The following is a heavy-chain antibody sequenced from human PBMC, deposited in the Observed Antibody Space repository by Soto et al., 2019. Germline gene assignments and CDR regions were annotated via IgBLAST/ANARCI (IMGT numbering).Heavy chain of an antibody. J-gene: IGHJ4*02. Sequence: GGSLRLSCAASGFTFSSYGMHWVRQAPGKGLEWVAVISYDGSNKYYADSVKGRFTISRDNSKNTLYLQMNSLRAEDTAVYYCAKDPRFRQLAPGLSGSFDYGGQETLVTVSS. D-gene: IGHD6-6*01. CDR3: AKDPRFRQLAPGLSGSFDY. CDR2: ISYDGSNK. V-gene: IGHV3-30*18. CDR1: GFTFSSYG.